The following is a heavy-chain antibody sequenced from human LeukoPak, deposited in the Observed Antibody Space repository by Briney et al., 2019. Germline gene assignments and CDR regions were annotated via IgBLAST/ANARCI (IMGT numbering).Heavy chain of an antibody. V-gene: IGHV4-59*01. Sequence: PSETLSLTCTLSGGSINNYYWSWIRQPPGKGLEWIGYIYYNGNTSYNPSLKSRVTISVDTSKNQFSLKLSSVTAADTAVYFCAREYSSGLSWFDPWGQGTLVTVSS. D-gene: IGHD6-19*01. J-gene: IGHJ5*02. CDR3: AREYSSGLSWFDP. CDR2: IYYNGNT. CDR1: GGSINNYY.